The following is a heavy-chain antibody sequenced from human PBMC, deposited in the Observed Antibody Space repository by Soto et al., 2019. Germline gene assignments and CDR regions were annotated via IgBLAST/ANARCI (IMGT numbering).Heavy chain of an antibody. V-gene: IGHV4-61*01. Sequence: QVQLQESGPGLVTPSETLSLTCTVSGVSVSSRSYYWSWIRQPPGKGLEWIGYSYYSGSANYNPALVSRVTISVDTSKNQFSLQLTSVTAADTADYFCARIGLSLPYFDSWGQGSLVTVSS. CDR1: GVSVSSRSYY. CDR3: ARIGLSLPYFDS. J-gene: IGHJ4*02. CDR2: SYYSGSA. D-gene: IGHD2-15*01.